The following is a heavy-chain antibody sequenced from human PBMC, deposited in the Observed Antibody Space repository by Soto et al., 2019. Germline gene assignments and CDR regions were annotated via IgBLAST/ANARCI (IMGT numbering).Heavy chain of an antibody. V-gene: IGHV4-59*01. CDR2: IYYSGST. CDR1: GGSISSYY. Sequence: SETLSLTCTVSGGSISSYYWSWIRQPPGKGLEWIGYIYYSGSTNYNPSLKSRVTISVDTSKNQFSLKLSSVTAADTAVYYCAREVRYGLGSGQFDYWGQGTLVTVSS. CDR3: AREVRYGLGSGQFDY. J-gene: IGHJ4*02. D-gene: IGHD3-10*01.